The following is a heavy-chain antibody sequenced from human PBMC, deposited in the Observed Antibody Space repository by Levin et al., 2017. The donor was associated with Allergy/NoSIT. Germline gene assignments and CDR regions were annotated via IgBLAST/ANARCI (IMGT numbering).Heavy chain of an antibody. CDR2: INAGNGNT. Sequence: AASVKVSCKASGYTFTSYAMHWVRQAPGQRLEWMGWINAGNGNTKYSQKFQGRVTITRDTSASTAYMELSSLRSEDTAVYYCARVRGDGYNLGAFDIWGQGTMVTVSS. D-gene: IGHD5-24*01. CDR1: GYTFTSYA. V-gene: IGHV1-3*01. CDR3: ARVRGDGYNLGAFDI. J-gene: IGHJ3*02.